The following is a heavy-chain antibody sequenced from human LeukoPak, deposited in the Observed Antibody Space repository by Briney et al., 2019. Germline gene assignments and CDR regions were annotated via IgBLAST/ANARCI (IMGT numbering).Heavy chain of an antibody. V-gene: IGHV3-23*01. CDR1: GFTFSSYA. D-gene: IGHD2-2*01. Sequence: PGGSLRLSCAASGFTFSSYAMSWVRQAPGKGLKCVSAISGSGGSTYYADSVKGRFTISRDNSKNTLYLQMNSLRAEDTAVYYCAKDRVVVVPAAIRGHFDYWGQGNLVTVSS. CDR3: AKDRVVVVPAAIRGHFDY. CDR2: ISGSGGST. J-gene: IGHJ4*02.